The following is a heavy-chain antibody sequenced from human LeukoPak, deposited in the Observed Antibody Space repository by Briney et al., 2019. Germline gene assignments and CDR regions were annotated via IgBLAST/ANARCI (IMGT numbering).Heavy chain of an antibody. CDR2: ISGSGGST. CDR1: GFTFSSYG. CDR3: AKNNQWLVQYYYYYYMDV. J-gene: IGHJ6*03. D-gene: IGHD6-19*01. Sequence: GGSLRLSCAASGFTFSSYGMSWVRQAPGKGLEWVSAISGSGGSTYYADSVKGRFSISRDNSKNTLYLQMNSLRPEDTAVYYCAKNNQWLVQYYYYYYMDVWGKGTTVTISS. V-gene: IGHV3-23*01.